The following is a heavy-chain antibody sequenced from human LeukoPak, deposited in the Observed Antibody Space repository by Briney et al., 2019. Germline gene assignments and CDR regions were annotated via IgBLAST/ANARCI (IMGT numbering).Heavy chain of an antibody. D-gene: IGHD3-10*01. CDR3: ARPGSGSRNWFDP. CDR2: INPNSGGT. J-gene: IGHJ5*02. CDR1: GYTFTGYY. V-gene: IGHV1-2*02. Sequence: ASVTVSCKASGYTFTGYYMHWVRQAPGQGLEWMGWINPNSGGTNYAQKFQGRVTMTRDTSISTAYMELSRLRSDDTAVYYCARPGSGSRNWFDPWGQGTLVTVSS.